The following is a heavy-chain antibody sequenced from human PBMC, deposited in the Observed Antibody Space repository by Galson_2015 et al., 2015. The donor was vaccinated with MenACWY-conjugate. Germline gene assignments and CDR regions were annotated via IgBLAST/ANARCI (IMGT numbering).Heavy chain of an antibody. D-gene: IGHD1-26*01. Sequence: FLRLSCAVSGLTFGSAWINWVRQAPGKGLEWIGRIKGTTVGGTTDYGAPVRGRFTISRDDSKNTIYLQMNSLQSDDTAVYYCTTDLRWDGGDYWGQGTLVTVST. V-gene: IGHV3-15*01. CDR2: IKGTTVGGTT. J-gene: IGHJ4*02. CDR1: GLTFGSAW. CDR3: TTDLRWDGGDY.